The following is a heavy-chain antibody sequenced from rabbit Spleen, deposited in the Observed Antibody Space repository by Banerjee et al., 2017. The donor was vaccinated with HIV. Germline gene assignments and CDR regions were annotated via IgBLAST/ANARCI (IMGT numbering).Heavy chain of an antibody. V-gene: IGHV1S45*01. CDR1: GIDFSGTVY. Sequence: QEQLEESGGDLVKPGASLTLTCAASGIDFSGTVYVCWVRQAPGKGLEWIACIFAGGTDTTYYANWAEGRFTISKTSSTTVTLQMTSLTAADTATYFCARDTSSSFSSYGMDLWGPGTLVTVS. CDR2: IFAGGTDTT. J-gene: IGHJ6*01. CDR3: ARDTSSSFSSYGMDL. D-gene: IGHD1-1*01.